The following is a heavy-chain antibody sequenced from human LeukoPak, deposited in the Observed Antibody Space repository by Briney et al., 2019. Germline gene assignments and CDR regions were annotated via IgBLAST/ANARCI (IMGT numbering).Heavy chain of an antibody. J-gene: IGHJ4*02. CDR2: IFYSGST. Sequence: LTLSCAASGFTFSDYYMSWLRQAPGKGLEWIGSIFYSGSTYYNPSLKSRVTISVDTSKNQFSLRVNSVTAADTAVYYCARDPVYSSAWYSPTYWGQGTRVTVSS. D-gene: IGHD6-19*01. CDR1: GFTFSDYY. CDR3: ARDPVYSSAWYSPTY. V-gene: IGHV4-38-2*02.